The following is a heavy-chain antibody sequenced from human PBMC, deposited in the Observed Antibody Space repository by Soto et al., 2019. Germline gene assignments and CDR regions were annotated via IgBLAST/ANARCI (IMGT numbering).Heavy chain of an antibody. V-gene: IGHV1-69*02. CDR1: GGTFSSQT. Sequence: QVQLVQSGAEVKEPGSSVKVSCKVSGGTFSSQTINWVRQVPGQGLEWMGSVIPIIGEGQYAQSFLGRVTFPADRPTSTAYMGLRSLTSEDTAVYYCASPAVNDLDADSSAFDIWGQGTMVTVSS. CDR3: ASPAVNDLDADSSAFDI. J-gene: IGHJ3*02. CDR2: VIPIIGEG. D-gene: IGHD1-1*01.